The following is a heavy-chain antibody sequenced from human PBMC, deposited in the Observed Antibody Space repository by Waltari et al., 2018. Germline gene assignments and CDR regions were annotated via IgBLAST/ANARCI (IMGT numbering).Heavy chain of an antibody. CDR1: GGPISSDY. CDR3: ARSAGTTMGLRY. J-gene: IGHJ4*02. D-gene: IGHD1-1*01. CDR2: SYYSGST. Sequence: QVQLQESGPGLVKPSETLSLTCTVSGGPISSDYLVWIRQPPGKGLEWIGYSYYSGSTNYTPSLKSRVTISVDTSKNQFSLKLSSVTAADTAVYYCARSAGTTMGLRYWGQGTLVTVSS. V-gene: IGHV4-59*01.